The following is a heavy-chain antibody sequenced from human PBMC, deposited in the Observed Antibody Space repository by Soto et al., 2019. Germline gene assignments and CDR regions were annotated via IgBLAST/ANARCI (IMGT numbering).Heavy chain of an antibody. D-gene: IGHD3-10*01. V-gene: IGHV1-69*19. CDR2: ISPMFGAA. J-gene: IGHJ4*02. CDR3: AREVQVHTPPFIY. Sequence: QVQLVQSGAEMKKPGSSVKVSCQSSGGTFNTYAMNWVRQAPGQGPEWMGDISPMFGAANYAPKFQGRVTITADESTGTSYMQLSSWTSEDTALYFCAREVQVHTPPFIYWGQGTLVTVSS. CDR1: GGTFNTYA.